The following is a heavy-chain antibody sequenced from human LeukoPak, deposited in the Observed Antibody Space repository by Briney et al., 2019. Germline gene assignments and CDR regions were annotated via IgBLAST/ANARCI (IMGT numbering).Heavy chain of an antibody. V-gene: IGHV3-20*01. CDR2: IYWNGGST. CDR1: LFTFYDYG. D-gene: IGHD6-13*01. J-gene: IGHJ4*02. Sequence: GGSLRLSRAASLFTFYDYGMSRVRQAPGKGLECVSRIYWNGGSTGYADSVKGRFTISRDNAKNSLYLQMNSLRAEDTALYHGARDLDSSSWQSDYWGQGTLVTVSS. CDR3: ARDLDSSSWQSDY.